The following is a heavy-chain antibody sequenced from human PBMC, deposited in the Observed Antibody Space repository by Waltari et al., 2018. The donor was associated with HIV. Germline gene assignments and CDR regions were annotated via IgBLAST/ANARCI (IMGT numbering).Heavy chain of an antibody. CDR3: ARGGCSGGTCYSKSFDL. CDR1: GGTFSSYT. CDR2: IIPKFGTV. J-gene: IGHJ3*01. V-gene: IGHV1-69*01. D-gene: IGHD2-15*01. Sequence: QVQLVQSGAEMKMSGSAVKVSCKASGGTFSSYTTRGVRQAPGQGLEWMGGIIPKFGTVKYAQKFQGRVTMTADESTSTVYLELTSLRSDDTAVYYCARGGCSGGTCYSKSFDLWGQGTLVTVSS.